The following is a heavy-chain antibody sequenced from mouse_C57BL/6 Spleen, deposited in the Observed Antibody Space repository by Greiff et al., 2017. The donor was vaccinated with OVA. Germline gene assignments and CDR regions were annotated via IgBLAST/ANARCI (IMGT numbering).Heavy chain of an antibody. CDR3: ARTDYSNYGGFAY. CDR2: IDPSDSET. D-gene: IGHD2-5*01. V-gene: IGHV1-52*01. Sequence: QVQLQQPGAELVRPGSSVKLSCKASGYTFTSYWMHWVKQRPIQGLEWIGNIDPSDSETHYNQKFKDKATLTVDKSSSTAYLQLSSLTSEDSAVDYCARTDYSNYGGFAYWGEGTLVTVSA. J-gene: IGHJ3*01. CDR1: GYTFTSYW.